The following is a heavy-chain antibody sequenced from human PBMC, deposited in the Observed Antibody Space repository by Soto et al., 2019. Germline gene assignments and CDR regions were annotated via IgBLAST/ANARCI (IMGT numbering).Heavy chain of an antibody. D-gene: IGHD6-19*01. CDR2: INHSGST. CDR1: GGSFSGYY. J-gene: IGHJ4*02. Sequence: SETLSLTCAVYGGSFSGYYWSWIRQPPGKGLEWIGEINHSGSTNYNPSPKSRVTISVDTSKNQFSLKLSSVTAADTAVYYCARSFRGAVAGIDYWGQGTLVTVSS. V-gene: IGHV4-34*01. CDR3: ARSFRGAVAGIDY.